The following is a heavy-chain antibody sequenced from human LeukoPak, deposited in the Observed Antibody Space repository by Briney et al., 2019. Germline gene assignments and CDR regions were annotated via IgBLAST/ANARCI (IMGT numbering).Heavy chain of an antibody. CDR2: ISYDGSNK. V-gene: IGHV3-30*18. CDR1: GFTFSIYG. D-gene: IGHD4-23*01. CDR3: EKDVSRGTVVTLPFDY. Sequence: GGSLRLSCAASGFTFSIYGMHWLRQAPGKGLEGVAVISYDGSNKYYADSVKGRFTICRDNPQNTLYLQMNSLRAEDPAVHHCEKDVSRGTVVTLPFDYWGQGTLVTVSS. J-gene: IGHJ4*02.